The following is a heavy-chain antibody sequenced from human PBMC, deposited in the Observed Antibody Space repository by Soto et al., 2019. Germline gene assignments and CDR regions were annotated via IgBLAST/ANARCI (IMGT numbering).Heavy chain of an antibody. CDR3: AGDYGSGSYRFDY. J-gene: IGHJ4*02. D-gene: IGHD3-10*01. V-gene: IGHV4-59*01. CDR2: IYYSGST. CDR1: GDPFRSYS. Sequence: SETLSLTCTVSGDPFRSYSWSWIRQPPGRGLEWIGYIYYSGSTTYNPSLKSRLTMSIDTSKNQFSLRLTSVTAADTAIYYCAGDYGSGSYRFDYWGQGTLVTVSS.